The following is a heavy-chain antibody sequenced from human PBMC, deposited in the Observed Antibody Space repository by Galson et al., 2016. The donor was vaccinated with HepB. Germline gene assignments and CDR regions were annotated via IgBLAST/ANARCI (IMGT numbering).Heavy chain of an antibody. CDR1: GFTFPYYA. CDR2: ISWNSGNV. D-gene: IGHD6-13*01. J-gene: IGHJ5*02. Sequence: SLRLSCAASGFTFPYYAMHWVRQAPGKGLEWVSGISWNSGNVGYADSVKGRFTISRDNAKNSLYLQMNSLRAEDTAFYYCAKAGTYSNNKGWFDPWGQGTLVTVSS. V-gene: IGHV3-9*01. CDR3: AKAGTYSNNKGWFDP.